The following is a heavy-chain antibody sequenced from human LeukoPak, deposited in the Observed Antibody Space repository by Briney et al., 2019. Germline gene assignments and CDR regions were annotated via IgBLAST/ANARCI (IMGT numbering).Heavy chain of an antibody. J-gene: IGHJ5*02. D-gene: IGHD6-6*01. CDR2: IYYSGST. CDR1: GGSISSYY. Sequence: SETLSLTCTVSGGSISSYYWSWIRQPPGKGLEWIGYIYYSGSTNYNPSLKSRVTISVDTSKSQFSLKLSSVTAADTAVYYCAREVYSSSSDWFDPWGQGTLVTVSS. CDR3: AREVYSSSSDWFDP. V-gene: IGHV4-59*01.